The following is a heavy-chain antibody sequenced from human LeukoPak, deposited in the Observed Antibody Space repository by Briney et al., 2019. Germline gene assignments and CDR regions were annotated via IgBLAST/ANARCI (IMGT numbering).Heavy chain of an antibody. CDR2: ISGDGYSA. J-gene: IGHJ4*02. CDR3: AKGDIVVVTAIPDY. V-gene: IGHV3-43*02. D-gene: IGHD2-21*02. CDR1: GFTFNHYA. Sequence: PGGSLRLSCAASGFTFNHYAMHWVRQAPGKGLEWVSLISGDGYSAYYADSVKGRFTISRDNSKNSLYLQMNSLRTEDTALYYCAKGDIVVVTAIPDYWGQGTLVTVSS.